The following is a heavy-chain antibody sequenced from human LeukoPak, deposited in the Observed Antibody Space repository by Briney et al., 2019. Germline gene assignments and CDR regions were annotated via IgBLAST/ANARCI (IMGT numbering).Heavy chain of an antibody. J-gene: IGHJ3*02. CDR1: GFTFSSYR. CDR3: ARELGITMIVVVTTGDAFDI. V-gene: IGHV3-7*01. CDR2: IKQDGSEK. D-gene: IGHD3-22*01. Sequence: GGSLRLSCAASGFTFSSYRMSWVRQAPGKGLEWVANIKQDGSEKYYVDSVKGRFTISRDNAKNSLYLQMNSLRAEDTAVYYCARELGITMIVVVTTGDAFDIWGQGTMVTVSS.